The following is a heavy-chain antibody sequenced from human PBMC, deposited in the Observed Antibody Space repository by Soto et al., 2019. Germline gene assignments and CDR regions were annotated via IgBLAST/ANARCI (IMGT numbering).Heavy chain of an antibody. Sequence: SETLSLTCTVSGGSISSSSYYWGWIRQPPGKGLEWIGSIYYSGSTYYNPSLKSRVTISVDTSKNQFSLKLSSVTAADTAVYYCAHTAQQLENYYYYYYMDVWGKGTTVTVSS. CDR2: IYYSGST. CDR1: GGSISSSSYY. D-gene: IGHD6-13*01. CDR3: AHTAQQLENYYYYYYMDV. J-gene: IGHJ6*03. V-gene: IGHV4-39*01.